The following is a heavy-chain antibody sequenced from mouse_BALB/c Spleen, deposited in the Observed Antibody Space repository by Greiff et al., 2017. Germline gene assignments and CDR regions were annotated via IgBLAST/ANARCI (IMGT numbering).Heavy chain of an antibody. Sequence: LQQPGSELVRPGASVKLSCQASGYTFTSYWMPWVKQRHGQGLEWIGNIYPGSGSTNYDEKFKSKGTLTVDTSSSTAYMHLSSLTSEDSAVYYCTRGYGNYLYYYAMDYWGQGTSVTVSS. CDR2: IYPGSGST. J-gene: IGHJ4*01. D-gene: IGHD2-10*02. CDR3: TRGYGNYLYYYAMDY. CDR1: GYTFTSYW. V-gene: IGHV1S22*01.